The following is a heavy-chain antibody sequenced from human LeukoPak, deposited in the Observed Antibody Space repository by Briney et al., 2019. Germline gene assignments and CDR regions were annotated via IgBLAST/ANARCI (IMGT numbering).Heavy chain of an antibody. CDR3: AADVLVVSRDAFDI. Sequence: ASVKVSCKASGYTFTGYYMHWVRQAPGQGLEWMGWINPNSGGTNYAQKFQGRVTMTRDTSISTAYMELSRLRSDDTAVYYCAADVLVVSRDAFDIWGQGTMVTVSS. J-gene: IGHJ3*02. CDR2: INPNSGGT. D-gene: IGHD2-8*02. CDR1: GYTFTGYY. V-gene: IGHV1-2*02.